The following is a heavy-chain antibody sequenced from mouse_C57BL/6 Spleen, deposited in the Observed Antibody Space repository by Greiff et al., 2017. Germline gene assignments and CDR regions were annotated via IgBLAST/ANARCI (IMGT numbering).Heavy chain of an antibody. CDR2: IDPETGGT. D-gene: IGHD1-1*01. Sequence: QVQLQQSGAELVRPGASVTLSCKASGYTFTDYEMHWVKQTPVHGLEWIGAIDPETGGTAYNQKFKGKAILTADKSSSTAYMELRSLTSEDSAVYYCTRENYYGPWFAYWGQGTLVTVSA. CDR1: GYTFTDYE. J-gene: IGHJ3*01. V-gene: IGHV1-15*01. CDR3: TRENYYGPWFAY.